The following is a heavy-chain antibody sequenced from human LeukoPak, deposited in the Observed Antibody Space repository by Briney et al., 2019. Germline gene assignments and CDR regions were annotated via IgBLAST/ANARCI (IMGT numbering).Heavy chain of an antibody. V-gene: IGHV3-30*03. CDR2: ISYDGSNK. CDR1: GFTFSSFG. Sequence: HPGGSLRLSCAASGFTFSSFGMHWVRQAAGKGLEWVAVISYDGSNKYYADSVKGRFTISRDNSKNTLYLQMNSLRLEDTSVYYCGRLMGGYDSYFYGMDVWGQGTTVTVSS. D-gene: IGHD5-12*01. J-gene: IGHJ6*02. CDR3: GRLMGGYDSYFYGMDV.